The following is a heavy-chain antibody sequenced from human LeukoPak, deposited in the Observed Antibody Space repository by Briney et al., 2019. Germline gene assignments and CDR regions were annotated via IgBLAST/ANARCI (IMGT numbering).Heavy chain of an antibody. V-gene: IGHV4-59*01. D-gene: IGHD2-2*02. CDR3: ALQLGYCSSTSCYTNAFDI. J-gene: IGHJ3*02. CDR1: GGSISSYY. CDR2: IYYSGST. Sequence: SETLSLTCTVSGGSISSYYWSWIRQPPGKGLEWIGYIYYSGSTNYNPSLKSRVTISVDTSKNQFSLKLSSVTAADTAVYYCALQLGYCSSTSCYTNAFDIWGQGTMVTVSS.